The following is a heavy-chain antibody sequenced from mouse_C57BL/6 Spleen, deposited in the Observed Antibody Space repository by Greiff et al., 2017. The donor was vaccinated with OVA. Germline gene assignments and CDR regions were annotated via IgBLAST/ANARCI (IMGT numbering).Heavy chain of an antibody. Sequence: EVKLMESGGGLVKPGGSLKLSCAASGFTFSSYAMSWVRQTPEKRLEWVATISDGGSYTYYPDNVKGRFTISRDNAKNNLYLQMSHLKSEDTAMYYCARAREFFFDYWGQGTTLTVSS. CDR3: ARAREFFFDY. CDR1: GFTFSSYA. CDR2: ISDGGSYT. J-gene: IGHJ2*01. V-gene: IGHV5-4*03.